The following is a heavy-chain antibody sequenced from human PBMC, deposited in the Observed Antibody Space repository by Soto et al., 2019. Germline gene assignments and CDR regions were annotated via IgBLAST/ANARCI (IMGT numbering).Heavy chain of an antibody. CDR3: EKYRECEHNNGWPQGS. V-gene: IGHV3-30*18. CDR1: GFRFSGYG. Sequence: QVQLVESGGGVVQPGRSLRLSCAASGFRFSGYGMHWVRQAPGKGLEWLAAISNDGSNKYYGDSVKGRLTISRDNSKNTLYLQINSLRAEDTAVYYCEKYRECEHNNGWPQGSWGQGTQVTVSS. J-gene: IGHJ5*02. CDR2: ISNDGSNK. D-gene: IGHD6-19*01.